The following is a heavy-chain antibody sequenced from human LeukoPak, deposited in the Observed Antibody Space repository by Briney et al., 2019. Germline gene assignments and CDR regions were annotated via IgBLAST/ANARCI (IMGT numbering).Heavy chain of an antibody. CDR1: GGSISSGGYS. Sequence: PSETLSLTCAVSGGSISSGGYSWSWIRQPPGKGLEWIGYIYYSGSTYYNPSLKSRVTISVDTSKNQFSLKLSSVTAADTAVYYCARGIAAAYWGQGTLVTVSS. CDR3: ARGIAAAY. V-gene: IGHV4-30-4*07. CDR2: IYYSGST. J-gene: IGHJ4*02. D-gene: IGHD6-13*01.